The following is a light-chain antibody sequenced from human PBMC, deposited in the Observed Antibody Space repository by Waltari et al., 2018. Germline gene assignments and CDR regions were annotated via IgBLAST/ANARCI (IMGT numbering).Light chain of an antibody. V-gene: IGKV4-1*01. CDR3: HQYYSTPQT. CDR2: WAS. Sequence: DIVLTQSPDSLAVSLGERATINCKSSQSVLYNSDNRNFLAWYQQKPGHPPKLLIYWASTRASGVPDRFSGSGSATDFTLTISSLQAEDVAVYYCHQYYSTPQTFGQGTKLEIK. CDR1: QSVLYNSDNRNF. J-gene: IGKJ2*01.